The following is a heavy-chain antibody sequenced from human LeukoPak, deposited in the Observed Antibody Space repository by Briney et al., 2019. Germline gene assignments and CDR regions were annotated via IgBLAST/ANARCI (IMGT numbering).Heavy chain of an antibody. CDR1: GGSISSSSYY. D-gene: IGHD3-22*01. Sequence: SETLSLTCTVSGGSISSSSYYWGWIRQPPGKGLEWIGSIYYSGSTYYNPSLKSRVTISVDTSKNQFSLKLGSVTAADTAVYYCARLSPPYTYYYDRAPFDYWGQGTLVTVSS. V-gene: IGHV4-39*01. CDR2: IYYSGST. CDR3: ARLSPPYTYYYDRAPFDY. J-gene: IGHJ4*02.